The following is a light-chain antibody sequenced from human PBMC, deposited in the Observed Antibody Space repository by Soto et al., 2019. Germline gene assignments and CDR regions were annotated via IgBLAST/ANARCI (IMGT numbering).Light chain of an antibody. CDR2: GAS. V-gene: IGKV3-15*01. Sequence: EIVFTQSPGTLSFSPGERATLSFRASQTFSSNLAWYQQKPGQAPRPLIFGASTRATGIPARFSGSGSGTEFTLTISSLQSEDFAVYYCQQYNNWPITFGQGTRLEIK. CDR1: QTFSSN. CDR3: QQYNNWPIT. J-gene: IGKJ5*01.